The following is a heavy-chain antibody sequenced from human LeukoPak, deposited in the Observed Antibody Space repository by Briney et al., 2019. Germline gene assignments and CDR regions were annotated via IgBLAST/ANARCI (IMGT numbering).Heavy chain of an antibody. CDR2: ISSSGSTK. V-gene: IGHV3-48*03. J-gene: IGHJ4*02. CDR3: ARDSVLRLGELSS. CDR1: GFTLSSYE. D-gene: IGHD3-16*02. Sequence: PGGSLRLSCAASGFTLSSYEINWVRQAPGKGLEWVSYISSSGSTKYYADSVKGRFTISRDNAENSLFLQMNSLRAEDTAVYYCARDSVLRLGELSSWGQGTLVTVSS.